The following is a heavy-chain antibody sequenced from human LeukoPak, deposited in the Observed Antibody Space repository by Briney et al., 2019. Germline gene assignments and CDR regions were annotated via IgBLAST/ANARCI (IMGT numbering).Heavy chain of an antibody. CDR1: GFFFNSYW. Sequence: GGSLRLSCVTSGFFFNSYWMSWVRQAPGKGLEWVSSISANGGSTFCADSVKGRFAISRDPSKNTLYLQMDSLRVDDTAVYYCAKGPSDRAIDYWGQGTLVTVSS. V-gene: IGHV3-23*01. J-gene: IGHJ4*02. CDR3: AKGPSDRAIDY. CDR2: ISANGGST. D-gene: IGHD1-26*01.